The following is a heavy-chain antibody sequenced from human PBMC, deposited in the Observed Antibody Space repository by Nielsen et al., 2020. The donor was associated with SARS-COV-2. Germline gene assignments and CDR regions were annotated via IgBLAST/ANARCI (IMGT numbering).Heavy chain of an antibody. V-gene: IGHV3-11*01. D-gene: IGHD1-26*01. J-gene: IGHJ4*02. CDR3: AKVSAIIVGATTDY. CDR2: ISSSGSTI. Sequence: GGSLRLSCAASGFTFSDFYMSWIRQAPGKGLEWLSYISSSGSTIYYADSVKGRFTISRDNSKNTLYLQMNSLRAEDTAVYYCAKVSAIIVGATTDYWGQGTLVTVSS. CDR1: GFTFSDFY.